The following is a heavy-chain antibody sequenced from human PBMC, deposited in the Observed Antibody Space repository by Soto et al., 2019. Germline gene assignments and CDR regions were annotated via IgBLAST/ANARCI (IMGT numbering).Heavy chain of an antibody. V-gene: IGHV3-33*01. CDR1: GFTFSSYG. CDR3: ARDHPEQWLVTYYFDY. J-gene: IGHJ4*02. CDR2: IWYDGSNK. D-gene: IGHD6-19*01. Sequence: GGSLRLSCAASGFTFSSYGMHWVRQAPGKGLEWVAVIWYDGSNKYYADSVKGRFTISRDNSKNTLYLQMNSLRAEDTAVYYCARDHPEQWLVTYYFDYWGQGTLVT.